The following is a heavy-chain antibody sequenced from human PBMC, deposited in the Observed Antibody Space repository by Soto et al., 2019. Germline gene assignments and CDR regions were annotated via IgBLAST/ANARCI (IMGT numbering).Heavy chain of an antibody. V-gene: IGHV3-23*01. J-gene: IGHJ6*02. CDR2: FSGSGGNI. D-gene: IGHD2-2*01. CDR3: AKDPPWSVGPLAMDV. CDR1: VFTFITHA. Sequence: GWSLRLACVASVFTFITHAMRWVRQVPGKGLEWVSTFSGSGGNIYYGESVKGRSTISRDDPKNKLYLDMNSLRVEDTAVYYCAKDPPWSVGPLAMDVWGQGTTVTVSS.